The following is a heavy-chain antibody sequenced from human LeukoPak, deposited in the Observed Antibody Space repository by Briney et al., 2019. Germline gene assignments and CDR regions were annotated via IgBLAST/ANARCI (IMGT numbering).Heavy chain of an antibody. CDR2: ISSSSSYI. Sequence: GGSLRLSCAASGFTFTTYWMTWVRQAPGKGLEWVSSISSSSSYIYYADSVKGRFTISRDNAKNSLYLQMNSLRAEDTAVYYCARDGDYYDSSGYYSIDYWGQGTLVTVSS. J-gene: IGHJ4*02. V-gene: IGHV3-21*01. D-gene: IGHD3-22*01. CDR1: GFTFTTYW. CDR3: ARDGDYYDSSGYYSIDY.